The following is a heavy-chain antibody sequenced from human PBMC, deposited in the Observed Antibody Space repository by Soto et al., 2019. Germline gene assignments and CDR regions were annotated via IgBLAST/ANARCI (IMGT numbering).Heavy chain of an antibody. CDR3: ATQITLDAFDI. Sequence: QVQLVESGGGVVQPGRSLRLSCAASGFTFSSYGMHWVRQAPGKGLEWVAVISNDGSNKYYADSVKGRFTISRDNSKNTLYLQMNSLRAEDTAVYYCATQITLDAFDIWGQGTMVTVSS. CDR2: ISNDGSNK. D-gene: IGHD3-10*01. CDR1: GFTFSSYG. J-gene: IGHJ3*02. V-gene: IGHV3-30*03.